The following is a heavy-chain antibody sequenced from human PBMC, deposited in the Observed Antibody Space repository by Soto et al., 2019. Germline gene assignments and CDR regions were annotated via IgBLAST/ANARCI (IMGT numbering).Heavy chain of an antibody. CDR3: VRHSWVQLLPQY. CDR1: GGSISSSY. Sequence: PSETLSLTCTVSGGSISSSYWSWIRQSPGKELEWIGYIYKSGSTNYNPSLKSRVTTSVDTSKNQVSLKLSSVTAADTAVYYCVRHSWVQLLPQYWGQGTLVTVSS. J-gene: IGHJ1*01. CDR2: IYKSGST. V-gene: IGHV4-59*08. D-gene: IGHD5-12*01.